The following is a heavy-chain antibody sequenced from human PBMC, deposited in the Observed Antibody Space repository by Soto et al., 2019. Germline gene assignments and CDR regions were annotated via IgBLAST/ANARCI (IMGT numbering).Heavy chain of an antibody. J-gene: IGHJ4*02. CDR2: INHSGST. V-gene: IGHV4-34*01. CDR1: GGSFSGYY. Sequence: SETLSLTCAVYGGSFSGYYWSWIRQPPGKGLEWIGEINHSGSTNYNPSLKSRVTISVDTSKNQFSLRLSSVTAADTAVYYCARVSYYDFWSGYYRFDYWGQGTLVTISS. CDR3: ARVSYYDFWSGYYRFDY. D-gene: IGHD3-3*01.